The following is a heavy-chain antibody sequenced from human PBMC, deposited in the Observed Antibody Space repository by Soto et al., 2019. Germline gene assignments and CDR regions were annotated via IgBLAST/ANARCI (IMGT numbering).Heavy chain of an antibody. CDR1: GFSLSTSGVG. CDR3: ARPYSSSSRSGFDY. D-gene: IGHD6-6*01. CDR2: IYWDDDK. Sequence: QITLKESGPTLVKPTQTLTLTCTFSGFSLSTSGVGVGWIRQPPGKALEWLALIYWDDDKRYSPSLKSRLTITKDTSKNQVVLTMTNMDPVDTATYYCARPYSSSSRSGFDYWGQGTLVTVSS. V-gene: IGHV2-5*02. J-gene: IGHJ4*02.